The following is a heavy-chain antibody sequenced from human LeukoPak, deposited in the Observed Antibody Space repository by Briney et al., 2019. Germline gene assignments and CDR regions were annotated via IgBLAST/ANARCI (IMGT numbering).Heavy chain of an antibody. D-gene: IGHD3-10*01. V-gene: IGHV4-59*08. J-gene: IGHJ6*02. Sequence: PSETLSLTCTVSGGSISSYYWSWIRQPPGNGLEWIGYIYYSGSTNYNPSLKSRVTISVDTSKNQFSLKLSSVTAADTAVYYCARRRVVRGVINYGMDVWGQGTTVTVSS. CDR3: ARRRVVRGVINYGMDV. CDR1: GGSISSYY. CDR2: IYYSGST.